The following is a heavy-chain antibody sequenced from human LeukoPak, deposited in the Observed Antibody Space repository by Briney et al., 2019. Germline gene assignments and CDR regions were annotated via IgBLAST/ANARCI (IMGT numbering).Heavy chain of an antibody. CDR3: ARVSKYYYGMDV. V-gene: IGHV3-13*01. CDR2: IGTAGDT. J-gene: IGHJ6*02. Sequence: GGSLRLSCAASGFTFSSYDMHWVRQATGKGLEWVSAIGTAGDTYYPGSVKGRFTISRENAKNSLYLQVNSLGAEDTAVYYCARVSKYYYGMDVWGQGTTVTVSS. CDR1: GFTFSSYD.